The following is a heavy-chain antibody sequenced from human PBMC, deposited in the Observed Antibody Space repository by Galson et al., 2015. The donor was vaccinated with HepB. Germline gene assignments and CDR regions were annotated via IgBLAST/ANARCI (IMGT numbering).Heavy chain of an antibody. D-gene: IGHD6-19*01. CDR3: AKDKSASGSSGFNY. J-gene: IGHJ4*02. CDR1: GFTFSSYV. Sequence: SLRLSCADSGFTFSSYVMSWVRQAPGKGPEWVSGISSSGDRTYYADSVKGRFTISRDNSKNTLYLQMSSLSAEDTAVYYCAKDKSASGSSGFNYWGQGTLVTVSS. CDR2: ISSSGDRT. V-gene: IGHV3-23*01.